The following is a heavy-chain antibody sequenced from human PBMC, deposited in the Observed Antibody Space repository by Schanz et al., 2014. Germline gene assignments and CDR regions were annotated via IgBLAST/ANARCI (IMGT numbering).Heavy chain of an antibody. Sequence: EVQLVESGGGLVKPGGSLRLSCEASEFTFSSYKMNWVRQAPGKGLEWVSSISSSGSYIHYADSVKGRFTISRDNAKNSLFLQMNRLRAEDTALYYCARDLEGYDGGGGGFDPWGQGTLVTVSS. CDR1: EFTFSSYK. CDR3: ARDLEGYDGGGGGFDP. CDR2: ISSSGSYI. D-gene: IGHD2-21*01. J-gene: IGHJ5*02. V-gene: IGHV3-21*01.